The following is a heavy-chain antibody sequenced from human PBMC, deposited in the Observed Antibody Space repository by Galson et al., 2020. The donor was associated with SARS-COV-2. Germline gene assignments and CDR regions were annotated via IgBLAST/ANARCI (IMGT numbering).Heavy chain of an antibody. V-gene: IGHV3-48*03. D-gene: IGHD3-10*01. CDR3: ARDAWFAENAFDI. J-gene: IGHJ3*02. Sequence: GESLKISCAASGFTFSSYEMNWVRQAPGKGLEWVSYIGSSGTTIYYADSVKGRFTISRDNAKNSLYLQMNSLRAEDTGLYFCARDAWFAENAFDIWGQGTMVTVSS. CDR2: IGSSGTTI. CDR1: GFTFSSYE.